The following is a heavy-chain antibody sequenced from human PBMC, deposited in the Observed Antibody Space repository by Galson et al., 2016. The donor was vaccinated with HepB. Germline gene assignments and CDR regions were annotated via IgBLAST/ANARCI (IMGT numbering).Heavy chain of an antibody. J-gene: IGHJ6*02. CDR3: ARPNGISTSIYFGMDV. V-gene: IGHV3-11*01. D-gene: IGHD3-3*02. CDR1: GFTFSDFY. CDR2: TSPSTSDN. Sequence: LRLSCAGSGFTFSDFYMAWSRQTPGKGLEGGAYTSPSTSDNFYAASLEGRFTVSRDNANNSVSLQMNSLRAEDTAVYYCARPNGISTSIYFGMDVWGQGTTVTVSS.